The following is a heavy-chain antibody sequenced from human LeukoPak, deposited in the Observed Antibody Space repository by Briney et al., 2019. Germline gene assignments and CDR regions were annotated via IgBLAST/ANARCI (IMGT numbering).Heavy chain of an antibody. CDR2: ISYDGSNK. D-gene: IGHD6-13*01. J-gene: IGHJ5*02. CDR1: GFIFSNYA. V-gene: IGHV3-30-3*01. Sequence: GGSLRLSCAASGFIFSNYAMHWVRQAPGKGLEWVAVISYDGSNKYYADSVKGRFTISRDDSKNTLFLQMNSLRTEDTAVYYCARDLDSSSWYILWFDPWGQGTLVTVSS. CDR3: ARDLDSSSWYILWFDP.